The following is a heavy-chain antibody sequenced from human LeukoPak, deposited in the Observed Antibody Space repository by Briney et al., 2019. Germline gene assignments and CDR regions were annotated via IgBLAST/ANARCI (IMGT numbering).Heavy chain of an antibody. V-gene: IGHV1-3*04. Sequence: ASVNVSCKASGYTFTSYAMHWVRQAPGQRLEWMGWINTGNGNTKYSQNFQGRVTITRDTSASTAYMDLSSLRSEDTAVYYCARDESYAVYWGQGTLVTVSS. CDR1: GYTFTSYA. D-gene: IGHD3-10*01. J-gene: IGHJ4*02. CDR3: ARDESYAVY. CDR2: INTGNGNT.